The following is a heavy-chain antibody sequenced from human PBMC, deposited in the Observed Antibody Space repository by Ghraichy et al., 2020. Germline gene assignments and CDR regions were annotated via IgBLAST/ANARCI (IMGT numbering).Heavy chain of an antibody. CDR2: IKQDGSEK. CDR3: ARDGGVQLEIHSYYYYGMDV. CDR1: GFTFSSYW. V-gene: IGHV3-7*03. J-gene: IGHJ6*02. D-gene: IGHD1-1*01. Sequence: GGSLRLSCAASGFTFSSYWMSWVRQAPGKGLEWVANIKQDGSEKYYVDSVKGRFTISRDNAKNSLYLQMNSLRAEDTAVYYGARDGGVQLEIHSYYYYGMDVWGQGTTVTVSS.